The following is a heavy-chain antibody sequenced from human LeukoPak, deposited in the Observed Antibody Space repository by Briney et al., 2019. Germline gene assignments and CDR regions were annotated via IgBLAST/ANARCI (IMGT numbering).Heavy chain of an antibody. CDR2: IKQDGSEK. J-gene: IGHJ6*02. Sequence: GGSLRLSCAASGFTFSSYWMSWVRQAPGKGLEWVANIKQDGSEKYYVDSVKGRFTISRDNAKNSLYLQMNSLRAEDTAVYYCAREFGGKSITGTYYYYGMDVWGQGTTVTVSS. D-gene: IGHD1-7*01. CDR1: GFTFSSYW. CDR3: AREFGGKSITGTYYYYGMDV. V-gene: IGHV3-7*01.